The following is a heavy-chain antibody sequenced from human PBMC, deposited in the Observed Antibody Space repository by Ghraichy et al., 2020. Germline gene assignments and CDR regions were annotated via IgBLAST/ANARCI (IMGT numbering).Heavy chain of an antibody. Sequence: GESLNISCATSGFRFRDHYMSWIRQAPGKGLEWVSLISRNGRDINYADSVRGLFIISRDNAKNSLYLQLNTLRVEDTAVYYCVREGQELGKSGFDLWGQGTLVTVSS. D-gene: IGHD1-7*01. J-gene: IGHJ5*02. CDR1: GFRFRDHY. V-gene: IGHV3-11*06. CDR2: ISRNGRDI. CDR3: VREGQELGKSGFDL.